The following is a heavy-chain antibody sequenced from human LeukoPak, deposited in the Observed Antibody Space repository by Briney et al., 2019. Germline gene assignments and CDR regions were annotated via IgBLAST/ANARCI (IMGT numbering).Heavy chain of an antibody. CDR3: ARDQRYCSGGSCYPDWFDP. D-gene: IGHD2-15*01. CDR2: ISPNSGGT. CDR1: GYTFTGYY. Sequence: ASVKLSCKASGYTFTGYYMHWVRQAPGQGLEWMGWISPNSGGTNYAQQFQGRVTMTRDTSISTAYMELSRLRSDDTGVYYCARDQRYCSGGSCYPDWFDPWGQGTLVTVSS. J-gene: IGHJ5*02. V-gene: IGHV1-2*02.